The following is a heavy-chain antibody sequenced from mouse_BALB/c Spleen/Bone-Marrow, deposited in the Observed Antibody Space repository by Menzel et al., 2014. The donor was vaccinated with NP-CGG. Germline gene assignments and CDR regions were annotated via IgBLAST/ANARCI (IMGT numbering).Heavy chain of an antibody. D-gene: IGHD2-1*01. CDR3: TRWDGNYGWFAY. CDR1: GYTFTDYE. V-gene: IGHV1-15*01. CDR2: IDPETGGT. J-gene: IGHJ3*01. Sequence: VQLQQSGAELVRPGASVTLSCKASGYTFTDYEMHWVKQTPVHGLEWTGAIDPETGGTAYNQKFKGKATLTADKSSSTAYMELRSLTSEDSAVYYCTRWDGNYGWFAYWGQGTLVTVSA.